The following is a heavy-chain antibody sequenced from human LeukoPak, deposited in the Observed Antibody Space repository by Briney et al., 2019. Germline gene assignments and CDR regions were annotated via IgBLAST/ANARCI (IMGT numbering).Heavy chain of an antibody. D-gene: IGHD3-16*02. CDR1: GYTFTTYD. V-gene: IGHV1-8*01. CDR3: TRVYTTSYPIDY. J-gene: IGHJ4*02. Sequence: ASVKVSCKASGYTFTTYDINWVRQVTGQGLDWIGWVNPNNGNSGYAQKFQGRVTLTRDTSISTAYMEMTSLRSDDSAVYYCTRVYTTSYPIDYWGQGTLVTVSS. CDR2: VNPNNGNS.